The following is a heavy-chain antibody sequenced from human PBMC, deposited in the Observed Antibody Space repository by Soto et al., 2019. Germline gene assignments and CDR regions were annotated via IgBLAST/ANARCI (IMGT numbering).Heavy chain of an antibody. CDR2: ITASEGTT. Sequence: GGSLRLSCAASGFTFSSYSMSWVRQAPGKGLEWVSHITASEGTTYYADSVKDRFTISRDSSRNTLYLQMNSLRAEDTALYYCAKCIQVNWKYDAFHIWGQGTMVTVSS. CDR3: AKCIQVNWKYDAFHI. D-gene: IGHD1-7*01. J-gene: IGHJ3*02. V-gene: IGHV3-23*01. CDR1: GFTFSSYS.